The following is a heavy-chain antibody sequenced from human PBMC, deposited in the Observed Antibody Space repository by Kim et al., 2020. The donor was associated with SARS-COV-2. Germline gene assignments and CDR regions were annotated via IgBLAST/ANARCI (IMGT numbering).Heavy chain of an antibody. J-gene: IGHJ6*02. CDR1: QFTFNYAW. CDR3: GTGGYTDYYYGMDD. V-gene: IGHV3-15*01. CDR2: IKSKADGGTT. D-gene: IGHD2-2*02. Sequence: GGSLRLSCAASQFTFNYAWMSWVRQAPGKGLEWVGRIKSKADGGTTDYAAPVKGRFSISRDDSENTLYLQMDSLKSEDTAIYFCGTGGYTDYYYGMDDWGQGTTVIVSS.